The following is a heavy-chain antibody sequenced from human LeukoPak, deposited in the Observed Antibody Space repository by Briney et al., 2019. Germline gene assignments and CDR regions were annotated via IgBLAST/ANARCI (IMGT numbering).Heavy chain of an antibody. D-gene: IGHD5-24*01. Sequence: GSSVKVSCKASGGTFSGYAISWVRQAPRQGLEWMGRIIPIFGIANYTQKFQGRVTITADKSTSTAYMELSSLRSEDTAVYYCARDRATRDGYNQAFYGMDVWGQGTTVTVSS. CDR2: IIPIFGIA. V-gene: IGHV1-69*04. CDR3: ARDRATRDGYNQAFYGMDV. J-gene: IGHJ6*02. CDR1: GGTFSGYA.